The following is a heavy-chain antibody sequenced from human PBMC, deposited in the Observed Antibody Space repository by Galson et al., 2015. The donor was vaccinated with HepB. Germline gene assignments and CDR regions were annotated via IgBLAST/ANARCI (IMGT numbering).Heavy chain of an antibody. V-gene: IGHV1-69*06. CDR2: TIPLFGTA. J-gene: IGHJ6*04. D-gene: IGHD3-10*01. Sequence: SVKVSCKASGGSFSHHEISWVRQAPGQGLEWMGGTIPLFGTANHAQKFQARVTITADTSTNTAYMELTSLRPEDTAVYYCAKDVYYFDSGSSLGDGMDVWGEGTTVTVSS. CDR3: AKDVYYFDSGSSLGDGMDV. CDR1: GGSFSHHE.